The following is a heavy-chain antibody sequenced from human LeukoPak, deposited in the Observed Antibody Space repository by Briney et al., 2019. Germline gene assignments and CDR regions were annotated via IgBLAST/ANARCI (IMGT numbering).Heavy chain of an antibody. V-gene: IGHV3-23*01. D-gene: IGHD3-16*01. CDR2: MSGSGGST. Sequence: GSLRLSCAASGFTFSSYAMSWVRQAPGKGLEWVSGMSGSGGSTYYADSVKGRFTISRDNSKNTLYLQMNTLRAEDTAVYYCAKDHEYSYVYDAFDIWGQGTLVTVSS. J-gene: IGHJ3*02. CDR3: AKDHEYSYVYDAFDI. CDR1: GFTFSSYA.